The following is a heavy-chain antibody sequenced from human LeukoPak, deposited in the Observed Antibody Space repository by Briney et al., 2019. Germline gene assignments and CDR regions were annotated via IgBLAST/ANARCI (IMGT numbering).Heavy chain of an antibody. CDR3: ARGRAGYCSSTSCSKYYYYYYMDV. D-gene: IGHD2-2*01. Sequence: SETLSLTCAVYGGSFSGYYWSWIRQPPGKGLEWIGEINHSGSTNYNPSLKGRVTISVDTSKNQFSLKLSSVTAADTAVYYCARGRAGYCSSTSCSKYYYYYYMDVWGKGTTVTVSS. CDR2: INHSGST. J-gene: IGHJ6*03. CDR1: GGSFSGYY. V-gene: IGHV4-34*01.